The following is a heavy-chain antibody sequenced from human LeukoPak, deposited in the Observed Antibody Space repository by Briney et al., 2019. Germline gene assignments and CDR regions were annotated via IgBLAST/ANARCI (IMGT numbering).Heavy chain of an antibody. CDR2: INAGNGNT. CDR3: ARLLRHWFDP. Sequence: ASVTVSCKASGYTFTSYAMHWVRQAPGQRLEWMGWINAGNGNTKYSQKFQGRVTITADESTSTAYMELSSLRSEDTAVYYCARLLRHWFDPWGQGTLVTVSS. J-gene: IGHJ5*02. CDR1: GYTFTSYA. V-gene: IGHV1-3*01.